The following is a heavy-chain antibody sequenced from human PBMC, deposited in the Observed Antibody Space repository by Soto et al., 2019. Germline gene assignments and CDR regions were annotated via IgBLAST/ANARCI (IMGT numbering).Heavy chain of an antibody. D-gene: IGHD6-13*01. CDR3: ARQGQQLAPAEVYFDY. Sequence: PGESLKISCRGSGYSFTSYWIGWVRQRPGKGLEWMGIIYPGDSDTRYSPSFQGQVTISADKSISTADLQWSSLKASDTAMYYCARQGQQLAPAEVYFDYWGQGTLVTVSS. J-gene: IGHJ4*02. CDR1: GYSFTSYW. CDR2: IYPGDSDT. V-gene: IGHV5-51*01.